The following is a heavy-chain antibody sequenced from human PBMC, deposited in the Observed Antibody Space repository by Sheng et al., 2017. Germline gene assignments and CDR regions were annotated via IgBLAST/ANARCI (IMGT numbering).Heavy chain of an antibody. CDR3: ARTAFFYDFWSGYYMVYYMDV. J-gene: IGHJ6*03. CDR2: ISSSSSYI. CDR1: GFTFSSYS. D-gene: IGHD3-3*01. Sequence: EVQLVESGGGLVKPGGSLRLSCAASGFTFSSYSMNWVRQAPGKGLEWVSSISSSSSYIYYADSVKGRFTISRDNAKNSLYLQMNSLRAEDTAVYYCARTAFFYDFWSGYYMVYYMDVWGKGTTVTVSS. V-gene: IGHV3-21*01.